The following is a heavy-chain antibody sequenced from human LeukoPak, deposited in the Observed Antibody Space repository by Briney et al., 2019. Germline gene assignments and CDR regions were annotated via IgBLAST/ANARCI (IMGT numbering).Heavy chain of an antibody. CDR2: INWNGCST. CDR3: AKDIMTRVYYDSSGILEH. Sequence: GGSLRLSCAASGFTFSSYGMHGVGQAPGKGLEGVAGINWNGCSTGYADSVKGRFTISRDNSKNTLYLQMNSLRAEDTAVYYCAKDIMTRVYYDSSGILEHWGQGTLVTVSS. D-gene: IGHD3-22*01. J-gene: IGHJ4*02. V-gene: IGHV3-NL1*01. CDR1: GFTFSSYG.